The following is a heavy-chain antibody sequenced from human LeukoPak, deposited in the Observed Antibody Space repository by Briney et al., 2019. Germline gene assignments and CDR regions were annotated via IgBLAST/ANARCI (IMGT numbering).Heavy chain of an antibody. V-gene: IGHV3-23*01. D-gene: IGHD6-13*01. CDR2: IRIGGGGT. Sequence: GGSLRLSCAASGFYLTTYAMTWVRQAPAKGLEWVSSIRIGGGGTYYADSVKGRFTISRGNSENTLHLQMNNLRVEDTARYFCARCMVLSQGWCNWFDPWGQGTLVTVSS. CDR3: ARCMVLSQGWCNWFDP. J-gene: IGHJ5*02. CDR1: GFYLTTYA.